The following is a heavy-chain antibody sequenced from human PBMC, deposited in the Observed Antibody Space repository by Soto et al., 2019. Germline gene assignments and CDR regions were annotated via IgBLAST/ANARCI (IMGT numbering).Heavy chain of an antibody. Sequence: QVHLVESGGGVVQPGRSLRLSCAASGFMFSSHGMHWIRQAPGKGLEWVAVIWYDGSNKYYADSVKGRFTISRDNSKNTLYLQMNSMRVEDTAVYYCGPDTLDDGGQGTLVTVSS. J-gene: IGHJ4*02. V-gene: IGHV3-33*01. CDR1: GFMFSSHG. CDR3: GPDTLDD. CDR2: IWYDGSNK.